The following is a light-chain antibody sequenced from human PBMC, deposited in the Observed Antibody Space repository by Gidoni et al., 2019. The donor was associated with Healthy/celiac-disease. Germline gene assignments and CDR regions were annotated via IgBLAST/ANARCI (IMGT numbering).Light chain of an antibody. J-gene: IGKJ1*01. CDR2: WAS. CDR1: QSVLYSSNNKNY. Sequence: DSGMTQSPDALAGSLGERATINGKSSQSVLYSSNNKNYLAWYQQKPGQPPKLLIYWASTRESGVPDRFSGSGSGTDFTLTISSLQAEDVAVYYCQQYYSTPWTFGQGTKVEIK. V-gene: IGKV4-1*01. CDR3: QQYYSTPWT.